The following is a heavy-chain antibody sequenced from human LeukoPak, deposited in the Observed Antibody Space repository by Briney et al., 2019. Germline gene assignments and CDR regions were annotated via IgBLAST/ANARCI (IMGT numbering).Heavy chain of an antibody. V-gene: IGHV3-21*01. CDR3: AKDTKRWKTYYYASGSYYFDY. D-gene: IGHD3-10*01. CDR2: ISSSSSYI. J-gene: IGHJ4*02. Sequence: GGSLRLSYAASGFTFSSYSMNWVRQAPGKGLEWVSSISSSSSYIYYADSVKGRFTISRDNAKNSLYLQMNSLRTEDTAVYYCAKDTKRWKTYYYASGSYYFDYWGQGTLVTVSS. CDR1: GFTFSSYS.